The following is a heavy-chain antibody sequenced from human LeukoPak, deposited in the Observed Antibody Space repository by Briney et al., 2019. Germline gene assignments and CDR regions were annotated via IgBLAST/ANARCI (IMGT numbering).Heavy chain of an antibody. CDR1: GGSISSSSYY. Sequence: SETLSLTCTVSGGSISSSSYYWGWIRQPPGKGLEWIGSIYYSGSTYYNPSLKSRVTISVDTSKNQFSLKLSSVTAADTAVYYCARHVHYYDNTMNPFDYWGQGTLVTVSS. CDR2: IYYSGST. D-gene: IGHD3-22*01. V-gene: IGHV4-39*01. J-gene: IGHJ4*02. CDR3: ARHVHYYDNTMNPFDY.